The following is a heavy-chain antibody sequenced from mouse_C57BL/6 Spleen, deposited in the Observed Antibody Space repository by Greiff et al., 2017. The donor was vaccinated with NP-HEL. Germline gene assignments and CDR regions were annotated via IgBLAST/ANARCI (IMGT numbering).Heavy chain of an antibody. CDR2: IHPSDSDT. Sequence: VKLQQPGAELVKPGASVKVSCKASGYTFTSYWMHWVKQRPGQGLEWIGRIHPSDSDTNYNQKFKGKATLTVDKSSSTAYMQLSSLTSEDSAVYYCAFDYYGSSWFAYWGQGTLVTVSA. V-gene: IGHV1-74*01. J-gene: IGHJ3*01. D-gene: IGHD1-1*01. CDR3: AFDYYGSSWFAY. CDR1: GYTFTSYW.